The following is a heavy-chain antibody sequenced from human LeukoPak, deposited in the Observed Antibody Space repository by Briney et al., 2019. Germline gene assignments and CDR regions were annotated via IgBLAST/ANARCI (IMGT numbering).Heavy chain of an antibody. D-gene: IGHD2-2*02. CDR1: GFTFSSYA. CDR2: IRYDGSNK. Sequence: GGSLRLSCAASGFTFSSYAMHWVRQAPGKGLEWVAFIRYDGSNKYYADSVKGRFTISRDNSKNTLYLQMNSLRAEDTAVYYCAKQLGYCSSTSCYSFDYWGQGTLVTVSS. J-gene: IGHJ4*02. CDR3: AKQLGYCSSTSCYSFDY. V-gene: IGHV3-30*02.